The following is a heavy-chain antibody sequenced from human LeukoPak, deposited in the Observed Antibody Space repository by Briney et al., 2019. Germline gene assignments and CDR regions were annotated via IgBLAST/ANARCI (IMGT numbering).Heavy chain of an antibody. CDR3: ARGGYSSSWYPPTWFDP. CDR2: ISSSSSYI. D-gene: IGHD6-13*01. Sequence: PGGSLRLSCAASGFTFSSYSMDWVRQAPGKGLEWVSSISSSSSYIYYADSVKGRFTISRDNAKNSLYLQMNSLRAEDTAVYYCARGGYSSSWYPPTWFDPWGQGTLVTVSS. CDR1: GFTFSSYS. J-gene: IGHJ5*02. V-gene: IGHV3-21*01.